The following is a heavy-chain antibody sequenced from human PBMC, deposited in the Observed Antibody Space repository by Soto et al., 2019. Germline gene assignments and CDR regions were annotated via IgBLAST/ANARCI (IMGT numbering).Heavy chain of an antibody. J-gene: IGHJ6*02. CDR2: IDPSDSYT. CDR3: ASHNFFCGGDCNSSGMDG. D-gene: IGHD2-21*02. V-gene: IGHV5-10-1*01. Sequence: PGESLKISCQGSGYMFTNYWINWLRQVSGGGLEWLGRIDPSDSYTKYNPSFQGHVTISADKSTSTAYLQWSSLRVSDTAVYYCASHNFFCGGDCNSSGMDGWGQGTTVTVSS. CDR1: GYMFTNYW.